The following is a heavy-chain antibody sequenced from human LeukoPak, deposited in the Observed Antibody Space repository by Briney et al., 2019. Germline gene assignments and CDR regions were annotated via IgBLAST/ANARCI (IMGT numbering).Heavy chain of an antibody. J-gene: IGHJ4*02. D-gene: IGHD6-19*01. CDR1: GFTFRSYS. V-gene: IGHV3-21*01. CDR2: ISSSSSYI. Sequence: PGGSLRLSCAVSGFTFRSYSVNWVRQAPGKGLEWVSSISSSSSYIYYADSLKGRFTISRDNPKNSLYLQMNSLRAEDTAVYYCGRTSTGWSLDYWGQGTLVTVSS. CDR3: GRTSTGWSLDY.